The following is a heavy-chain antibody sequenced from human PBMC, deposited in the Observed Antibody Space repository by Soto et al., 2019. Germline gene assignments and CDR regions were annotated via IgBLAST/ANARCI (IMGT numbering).Heavy chain of an antibody. V-gene: IGHV3-9*01. D-gene: IGHD2-15*01. J-gene: IGHJ3*02. CDR2: ISWNSGSI. CDR1: GFTFDDYA. Sequence: GGSLRLSCAASGFTFDDYAMHWVRQAPGKGLEWVSGISWNSGSIGYADSVKGRFTISRDNAKNSLYLQMNSLRAEDTALYYCAKDISSRPIGVVVVTTTPSPDDNAFDIWGQGTMVTVSS. CDR3: AKDISSRPIGVVVVTTTPSPDDNAFDI.